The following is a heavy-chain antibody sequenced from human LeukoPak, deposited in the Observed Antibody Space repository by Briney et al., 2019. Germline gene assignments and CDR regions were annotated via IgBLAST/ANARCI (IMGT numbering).Heavy chain of an antibody. D-gene: IGHD1-26*01. J-gene: IGHJ6*03. Sequence: GGSLRLSCAASGFTVSSNYMRWVRQAPGKGLEWVSVIYSGGSTYYADSVKGRFTISRDNSKNTLYLQMNSLRAEDTAVYYCARDHYSGSPKEYYYYKDVWGKGTTVTVSS. CDR1: GFTVSSNY. CDR3: ARDHYSGSPKEYYYYKDV. V-gene: IGHV3-53*01. CDR2: IYSGGST.